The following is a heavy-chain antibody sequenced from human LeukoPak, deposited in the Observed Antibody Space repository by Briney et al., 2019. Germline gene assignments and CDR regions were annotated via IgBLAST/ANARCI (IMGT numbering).Heavy chain of an antibody. V-gene: IGHV6-1*01. CDR2: TYYRSKWYN. J-gene: IGHJ4*02. CDR3: ARGNGYPFDY. CDR1: GDSLSSNSAT. D-gene: IGHD3-16*01. Sequence: SQTLSLTCAISGDSLSSNSATWNWVRQSPSRGLEWLGRTYYRSKWYNDYAVSVKGRVAINPDASKKQFSLQLNSVTPEDTAMYYCARGNGYPFDYWGQGTLVTVSS.